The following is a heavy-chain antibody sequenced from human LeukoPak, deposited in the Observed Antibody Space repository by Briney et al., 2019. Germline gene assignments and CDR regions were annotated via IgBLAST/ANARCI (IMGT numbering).Heavy chain of an antibody. CDR1: GFTFSSYA. D-gene: IGHD2-15*01. CDR3: ASQGYCSGGSCYGGGIDY. J-gene: IGHJ4*02. Sequence: GGSLRLSCAASGFTFSSYAMSWVRQAPGKGLEWVAVIWYDGSTKYYADSVKGRFTISRDNSKNTLYLQMNSLRAEDTAVYYCASQGYCSGGSCYGGGIDYWGQGTLVTVSS. CDR2: IWYDGSTK. V-gene: IGHV3-33*08.